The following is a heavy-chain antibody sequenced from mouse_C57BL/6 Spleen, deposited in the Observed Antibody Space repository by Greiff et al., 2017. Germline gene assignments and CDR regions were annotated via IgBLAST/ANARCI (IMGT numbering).Heavy chain of an antibody. J-gene: IGHJ2*01. CDR3: AREGYYYGSSPDY. V-gene: IGHV1-69*01. CDR1: GYTFTSYW. Sequence: VQLQQPGAELVMPGASVKLSCKASGYTFTSYWMHWVKQRPGQGLEWIGEIDPSDSYTNYNQKFKGKSTLTVDKSSSTAYMQLSSLTSEDSAVYYCAREGYYYGSSPDYWGQGTTLTVSS. CDR2: IDPSDSYT. D-gene: IGHD1-1*01.